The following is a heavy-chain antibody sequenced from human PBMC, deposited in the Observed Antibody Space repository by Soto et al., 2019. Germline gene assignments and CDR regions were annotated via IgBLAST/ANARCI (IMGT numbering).Heavy chain of an antibody. V-gene: IGHV1-3*01. D-gene: IGHD4-17*01. CDR1: GYTFTSYT. J-gene: IGHJ4*02. Sequence: QVQLVQSGAEVKKPGASVKVSCKASGYTFTSYTIHWVRQAPGQRLEWMGWINAGNGNTKYSQKFQRSITITRDTSATTAYMELSSLRSEDTAIYYCAREGRYGDYGDYWGQGTLVTVSS. CDR3: AREGRYGDYGDY. CDR2: INAGNGNT.